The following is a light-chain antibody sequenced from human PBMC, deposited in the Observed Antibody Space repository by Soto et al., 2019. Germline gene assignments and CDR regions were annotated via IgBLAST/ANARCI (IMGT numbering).Light chain of an antibody. Sequence: QSALTQPASVSGSPGQSITISCTGTSSDVGNYNLVSWYQQYPGKAPKIMIYEGGKRPSGVSNRFSGSKSGNTASLTISGLQDEDEADYYCCSFALRSTLIFGGGTKVTVL. J-gene: IGLJ2*01. CDR3: CSFALRSTLI. V-gene: IGLV2-23*01. CDR2: EGG. CDR1: SSDVGNYNL.